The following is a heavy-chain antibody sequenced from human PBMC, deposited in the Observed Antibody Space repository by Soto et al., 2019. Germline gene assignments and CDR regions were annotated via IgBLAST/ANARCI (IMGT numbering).Heavy chain of an antibody. D-gene: IGHD4-17*01. CDR2: IYYSGST. V-gene: IGHV4-39*01. J-gene: IGHJ4*02. CDR3: ARHNRDYGDTETPFDY. Sequence: PSETLSLTCTVSGGSISSSSYYWGWIRQPPGKGLEWIGSIYYSGSTYYNPSLKSRVTISVDTSKNQFSLKLSSVTAADTAVYYCARHNRDYGDTETPFDYWGQGTLVTVSS. CDR1: GGSISSSSYY.